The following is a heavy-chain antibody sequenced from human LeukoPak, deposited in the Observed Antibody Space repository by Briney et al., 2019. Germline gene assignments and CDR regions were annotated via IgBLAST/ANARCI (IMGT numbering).Heavy chain of an antibody. CDR1: GFTFDDYA. CDR3: AKDASTVTTLFNY. D-gene: IGHD4-17*01. J-gene: IGHJ4*02. CDR2: ISWNSGSI. V-gene: IGHV3-9*01. Sequence: GRSLRLSCAASGFTFDDYAMHWVRHAPGKGLEWVSGISWNSGSIVYADSVKGRFTISRDNAKNSLYLQMNSLRAEDTALYYCAKDASTVTTLFNYWGQGTLVTVSS.